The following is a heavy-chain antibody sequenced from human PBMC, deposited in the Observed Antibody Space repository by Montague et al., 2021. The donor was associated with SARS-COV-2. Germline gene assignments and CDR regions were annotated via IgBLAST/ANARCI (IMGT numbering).Heavy chain of an antibody. CDR3: ARSTVTNSPFGFSNKLRSRYNGMDV. J-gene: IGHJ6*02. D-gene: IGHD4-17*01. Sequence: SETLSLTCAVYGGSFSGYYLNWIRQPPGKGLEWIGEINHSGSTNYNPSLKSRVTIAVDTSKNQVSLKLTSVTAADTAVFYCARSTVTNSPFGFSNKLRSRYNGMDVWGQETTVTVSS. V-gene: IGHV4-34*01. CDR2: INHSGST. CDR1: GGSFSGYY.